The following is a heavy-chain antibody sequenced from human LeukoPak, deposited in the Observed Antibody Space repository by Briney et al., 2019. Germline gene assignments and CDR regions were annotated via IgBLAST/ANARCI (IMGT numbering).Heavy chain of an antibody. V-gene: IGHV3-48*03. CDR1: GFTFSSYE. J-gene: IGHJ4*02. CDR2: IVSSDTTK. D-gene: IGHD3-10*01. Sequence: GVSLRLSCAASGFTFSSYEMNWVRQAPGKGLEWVSYIVSSDTTKYYADSVKGRFTISRDNANNSLFLQMNSLRDDDTAVYYCARDFKLTYGSGSWGQGTLVTVSS. CDR3: ARDFKLTYGSGS.